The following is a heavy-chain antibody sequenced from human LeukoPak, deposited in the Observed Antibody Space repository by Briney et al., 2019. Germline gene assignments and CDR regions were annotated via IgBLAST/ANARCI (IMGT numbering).Heavy chain of an antibody. CDR2: IKQDGSEK. J-gene: IGHJ4*02. CDR1: GFTFSSYW. Sequence: GGSLRLSCADSGFTFSSYWMSWVRQAPGKRLEWVANIKQDGSEKYYVDSVKGRFTISRDNAKNSLYLQMNSLRAEDTAVYYCARDRKYSSSWYDYWGQGTPVTVSS. D-gene: IGHD6-13*01. CDR3: ARDRKYSSSWYDY. V-gene: IGHV3-7*01.